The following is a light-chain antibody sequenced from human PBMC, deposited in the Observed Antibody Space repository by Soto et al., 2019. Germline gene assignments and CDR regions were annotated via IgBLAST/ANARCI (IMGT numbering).Light chain of an antibody. V-gene: IGKV4-1*01. CDR3: QQYYTSPPT. CDR1: QSILYTSNHKNY. CDR2: WAS. J-gene: IGKJ2*01. Sequence: IVMTQSPDSLAVSLGERATINCKSSQSILYTSNHKNYLAWYQLKPGQPPKFLIYWASTRESGVPDRFSGSGSGTDFTLTISSLQAEDVAVYYCQQYYTSPPTFGQGSKVDIK.